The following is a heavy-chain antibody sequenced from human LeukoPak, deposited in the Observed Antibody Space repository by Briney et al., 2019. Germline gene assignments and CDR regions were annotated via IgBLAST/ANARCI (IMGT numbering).Heavy chain of an antibody. CDR3: ARDRQGYYFDY. Sequence: PSETLSLTCTVSGGSISSYYWSWIRQPPGKGLEWIGYIYYSGSINYNPSLKSRVTISVDTSKNQFSLKLSSVTAADTAVYYCARDRQGYYFDYWGQGTLVTVSS. J-gene: IGHJ4*02. V-gene: IGHV4-59*01. CDR2: IYYSGSI. CDR1: GGSISSYY.